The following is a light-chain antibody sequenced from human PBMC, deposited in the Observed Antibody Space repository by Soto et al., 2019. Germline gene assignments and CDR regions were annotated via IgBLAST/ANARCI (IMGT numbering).Light chain of an antibody. CDR3: QQYNNWPPWT. CDR1: QSVSSD. J-gene: IGKJ1*01. Sequence: EIVLTQSPATLSLSPGERATLSCRSSQSVSSDLAWYHQKPGQAPRLLIYGASTRATGIPARFSGSGSGTDFTLTISSLQSEDFAVYYCQQYNNWPPWTLGQGTKVDIK. CDR2: GAS. V-gene: IGKV3-15*01.